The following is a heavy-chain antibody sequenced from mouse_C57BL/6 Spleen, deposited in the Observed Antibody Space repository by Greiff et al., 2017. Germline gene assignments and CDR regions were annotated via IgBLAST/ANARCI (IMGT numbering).Heavy chain of an antibody. CDR2: IHPSDSGT. CDR3: AIATVVATDY. J-gene: IGHJ2*01. V-gene: IGHV1-74*01. Sequence: QVQLQQSGAELVKPGASVKVSCKASGYTFTSYWMPWVKQRPGQGLEWIGRIHPSDSGTNYNQKFKGKATLTVDKSYSTDYMQLSSLTSEDSAVYYCAIATVVATDYWGQGTTLTVSS. D-gene: IGHD1-1*01. CDR1: GYTFTSYW.